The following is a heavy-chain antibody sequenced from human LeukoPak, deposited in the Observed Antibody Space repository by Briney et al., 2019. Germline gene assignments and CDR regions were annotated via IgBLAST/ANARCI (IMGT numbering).Heavy chain of an antibody. CDR3: ARGNRVFRSFIYGMAV. D-gene: IGHD3-10*01. J-gene: IGHJ6*02. CDR2: IYYSGST. CDR1: GGSISSYY. Sequence: KPSETLSLTCTVSGGSISSYYWSWIRQPPGKGLEWIGYIYYSGSTNYNPSLKSRVTISVDTSKNQFSLKLSSVTAADTAVYYCARGNRVFRSFIYGMAVWGQGTTVTVSS. V-gene: IGHV4-59*01.